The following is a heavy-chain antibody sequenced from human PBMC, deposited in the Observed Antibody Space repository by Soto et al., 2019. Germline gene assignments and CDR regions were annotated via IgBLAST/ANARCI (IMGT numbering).Heavy chain of an antibody. Sequence: EVQLVESGGGLVQPGGSLRLSCAASGFTFSSYWMSWVRQAPGKGLEWVANIKQDGSEKYYVDSVKGRFTMSRDNAKNPLYQQMNSLRAEDTAVYYCARDMEYCSSTSCYYAFHIWGQGTMVTVSS. CDR2: IKQDGSEK. CDR3: ARDMEYCSSTSCYYAFHI. D-gene: IGHD2-2*01. V-gene: IGHV3-7*01. J-gene: IGHJ3*02. CDR1: GFTFSSYW.